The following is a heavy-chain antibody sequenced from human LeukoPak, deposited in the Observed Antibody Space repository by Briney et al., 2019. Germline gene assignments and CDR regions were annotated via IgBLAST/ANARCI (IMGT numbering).Heavy chain of an antibody. D-gene: IGHD3-22*01. CDR3: ARAPKLNDITMIMMFDP. CDR1: GYTLTELS. CDR2: FDPEDGET. J-gene: IGHJ5*02. Sequence: ASVKVSCKVSGYTLTELSMHWVRQAPGKGLEWMGGFDPEDGETIYAQKFQGRVTMTEDTSTDTAYMELRSLRSDDTAVYYCARAPKLNDITMIMMFDPWGQGTLVTVSS. V-gene: IGHV1-24*01.